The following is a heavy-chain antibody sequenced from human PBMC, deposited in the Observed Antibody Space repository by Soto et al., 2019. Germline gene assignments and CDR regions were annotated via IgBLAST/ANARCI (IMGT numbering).Heavy chain of an antibody. D-gene: IGHD6-13*01. V-gene: IGHV3-53*01. Sequence: DVQLEESGGGLIQPGGSLRLSCAVSGFTVSNNYMTWVRQAPGKGLEWVSLIYSSGGTKYADSVRGRFTISRDNSKNTLYLQMNSLKGEDTAVYYCARDPPGIAASGSYNWGQGTLVTVSS. J-gene: IGHJ4*02. CDR1: GFTVSNNY. CDR3: ARDPPGIAASGSYN. CDR2: IYSSGGT.